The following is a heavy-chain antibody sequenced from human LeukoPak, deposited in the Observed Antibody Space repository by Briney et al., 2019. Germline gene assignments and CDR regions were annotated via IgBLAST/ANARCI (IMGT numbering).Heavy chain of an antibody. CDR1: GGSISTYY. J-gene: IGHJ4*02. V-gene: IGHV4-59*01. Sequence: SETLSLTCTVSGGSISTYYWSWIRQPPGKGLEWIGYIYYSGSTNYNPSLKSRVTISVDMSKSQFSLRVSSVTAADTDVYYCTRGRSYMSYWRQGTQVTVSS. CDR2: IYYSGST. CDR3: TRGRSYMSY. D-gene: IGHD5/OR15-5a*01.